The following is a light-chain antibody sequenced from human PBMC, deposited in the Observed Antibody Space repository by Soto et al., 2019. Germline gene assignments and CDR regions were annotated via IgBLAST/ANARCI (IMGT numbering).Light chain of an antibody. J-gene: IGLJ3*02. CDR3: CSYAGSTTAVV. Sequence: QSVLTQPASVSGSPGQSITISCTGTSSDVGSYNLVSWYQHHPGKAPKLMIYEVTKRPSGVSNRFSGSKSGNTASLTISALQAEDEADYYCCSYAGSTTAVVFGGGTQLTVL. CDR1: SSDVGSYNL. CDR2: EVT. V-gene: IGLV2-23*02.